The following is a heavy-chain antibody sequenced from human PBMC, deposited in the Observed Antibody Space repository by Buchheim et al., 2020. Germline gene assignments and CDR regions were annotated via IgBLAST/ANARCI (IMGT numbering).Heavy chain of an antibody. CDR1: GFTFSDYY. J-gene: IGHJ4*02. CDR3: ARRKVGATTFLDY. D-gene: IGHD1-26*01. V-gene: IGHV3-11*06. CDR2: ISSSSSYT. Sequence: HVQLVESGGGLVKPGGALRLSCAASGFTFSDYYMSWIRQAPGKGLEWVSYISSSSSYTNYAESVKGRFTIYRDNAKNSLYLQMNSLRAEDPAVYYCARRKVGATTFLDYWGQGTL.